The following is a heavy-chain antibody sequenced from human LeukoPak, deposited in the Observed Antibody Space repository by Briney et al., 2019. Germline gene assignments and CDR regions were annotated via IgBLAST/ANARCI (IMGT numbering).Heavy chain of an antibody. D-gene: IGHD2-2*01. CDR2: ICWNSGSI. Sequence: GRSLRLSCAASGFTFDDYAMHWVRQAPGKGLEWVSGICWNSGSIGYADSVKGRFTISRDNAKNSLYLQMNSLRAEDTALYYCAKGSPGSTTDGDFDYWGQGTLVTVSS. J-gene: IGHJ4*02. CDR1: GFTFDDYA. CDR3: AKGSPGSTTDGDFDY. V-gene: IGHV3-9*01.